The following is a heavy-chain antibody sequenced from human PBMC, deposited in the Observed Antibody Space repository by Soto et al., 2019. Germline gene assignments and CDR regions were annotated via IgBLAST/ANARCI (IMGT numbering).Heavy chain of an antibody. CDR3: ARDPN. V-gene: IGHV3-30-3*01. CDR2: ISYDGSNK. CDR1: GFTFSSYA. Sequence: QVQLVESGGGVVQPGRSLRLSCAASGFTFSSYAMHWVRQAPGKGLEWVAVISYDGSNKYYADSVKGRFTISRDNSKNALYLQMNSLGAEDTAVYYCARDPNWGQGTLVTVSS. J-gene: IGHJ4*02.